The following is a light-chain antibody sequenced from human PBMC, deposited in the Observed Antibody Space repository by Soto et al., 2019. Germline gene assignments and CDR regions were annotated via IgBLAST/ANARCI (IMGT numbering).Light chain of an antibody. J-gene: IGKJ1*01. CDR2: GAS. Sequence: EIVMTQSAATLSVSPGERATLSCRASQSVSSNLAWYQQKPGQAPRLLIYGASTRATGIPARFSGSGSATEFTLTISSLQSEDFAVYYCQQYNNWPPWTFGQGTKV. CDR3: QQYNNWPPWT. V-gene: IGKV3-15*01. CDR1: QSVSSN.